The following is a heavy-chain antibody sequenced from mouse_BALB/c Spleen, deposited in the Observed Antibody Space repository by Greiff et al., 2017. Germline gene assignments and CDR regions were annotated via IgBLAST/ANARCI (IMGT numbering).Heavy chain of an antibody. CDR3: ASHGSNGFDY. D-gene: IGHD1-1*01. Sequence: EVHLVESGGDLVKPGGSLKLSCAASGFTFSSYGMSWVRQTPDKRLEWVATISSGGSYTYYPESVKGRFTISRDNAKKTLYLQMSMLKSEDTAMYYCASHGSNGFDYWGQGTTLTVSS. V-gene: IGHV5-6*01. J-gene: IGHJ2*01. CDR1: GFTFSSYG. CDR2: ISSGGSYT.